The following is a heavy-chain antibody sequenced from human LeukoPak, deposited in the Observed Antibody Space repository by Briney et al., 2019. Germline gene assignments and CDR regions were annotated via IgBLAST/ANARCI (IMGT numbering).Heavy chain of an antibody. CDR1: GFTFSSYW. Sequence: GGSLRLSCEASGFTFSSYWMSWVRQAPGKGLEWVANIKQDGSEKYYADSVKGRFTISRDNAKNLLYLQMNSLRAEDTAVYYCARDTVATIFGVVTGFDPWGQGNLVTVSS. CDR3: ARDTVATIFGVVTGFDP. J-gene: IGHJ5*02. CDR2: IKQDGSEK. V-gene: IGHV3-7*03. D-gene: IGHD3-3*01.